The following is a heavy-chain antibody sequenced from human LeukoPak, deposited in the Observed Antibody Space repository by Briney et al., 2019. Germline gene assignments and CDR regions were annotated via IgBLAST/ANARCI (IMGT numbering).Heavy chain of an antibody. J-gene: IGHJ6*02. CDR2: IDPSDSYT. Sequence: GESLKISCKGSGSRFTSYWISWVRQMPGKGLEWMGRIDPSDSYTNYSPSFQGHVTISADKSISTAYLQWSSLKPTDTDIYYCARFGSTVTDYYYYGMDVWGQGTTVTVSS. CDR1: GSRFTSYW. D-gene: IGHD2-21*02. V-gene: IGHV5-10-1*01. CDR3: ARFGSTVTDYYYYGMDV.